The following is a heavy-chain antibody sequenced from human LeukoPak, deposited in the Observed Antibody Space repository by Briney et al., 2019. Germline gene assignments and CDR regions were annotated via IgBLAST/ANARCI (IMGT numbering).Heavy chain of an antibody. V-gene: IGHV3-7*04. CDR3: ARDGSGRDFSLDY. D-gene: IGHD3-10*01. J-gene: IGHJ4*02. Sequence: GGSLRLSCVASGFDIRHYYMSWVRQAPGKGLEWLADIRNDGSNIYNVDSVRGRFTISRDNDKNSLFLQMNSLKDEDTAVYYCARDGSGRDFSLDYWGQGTLVTV. CDR2: IRNDGSNI. CDR1: GFDIRHYY.